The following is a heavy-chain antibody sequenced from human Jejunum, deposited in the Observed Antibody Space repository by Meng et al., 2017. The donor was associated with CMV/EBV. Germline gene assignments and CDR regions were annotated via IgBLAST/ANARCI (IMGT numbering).Heavy chain of an antibody. CDR1: FQLTTSGVG. Sequence: FQLTTSGVGVGLIRQPPGKALEWLALVYWDDDKRYNPSLKSRLTITRDTSKNQVVLTMTNMDPADTATYFCARSGGSTWYEEKNWFDPWGQGTLVTVSS. CDR3: ARSGGSTWYEEKNWFDP. CDR2: VYWDDDK. V-gene: IGHV2-5*02. D-gene: IGHD6-13*01. J-gene: IGHJ5*02.